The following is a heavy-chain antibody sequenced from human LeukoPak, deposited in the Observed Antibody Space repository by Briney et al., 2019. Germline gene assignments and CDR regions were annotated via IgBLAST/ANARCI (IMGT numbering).Heavy chain of an antibody. D-gene: IGHD6-19*01. Sequence: PGGSLKLPCAASGFTFSDAWMTWVRQAPGKGLEWVGRIKSKTDGGTTDYAAPVKGRFTVSRDDSKNTLYLQMNSLKTEDTAAYYCSSSSGYYFESWGQGTLVTVSS. CDR3: SSSSGYYFES. CDR1: GFTFSDAW. CDR2: IKSKTDGGTT. V-gene: IGHV3-15*01. J-gene: IGHJ4*02.